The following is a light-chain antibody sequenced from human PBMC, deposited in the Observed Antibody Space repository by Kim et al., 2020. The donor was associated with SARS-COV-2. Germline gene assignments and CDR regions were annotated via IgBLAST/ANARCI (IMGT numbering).Light chain of an antibody. Sequence: GQSVTISCTGTSSDVGGYNYVSWYQQHPGKAPKLMIYEVTKRPSGVPDRFSGSKSGYTASLTVSGLQAEDEADYYCSSYAGSNNLVFGGGTQLTVL. V-gene: IGLV2-8*01. CDR3: SSYAGSNNLV. CDR1: SSDVGGYNY. CDR2: EVT. J-gene: IGLJ2*01.